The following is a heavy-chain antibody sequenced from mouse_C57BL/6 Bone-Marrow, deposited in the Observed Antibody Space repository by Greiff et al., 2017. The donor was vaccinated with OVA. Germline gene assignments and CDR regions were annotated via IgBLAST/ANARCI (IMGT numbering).Heavy chain of an antibody. V-gene: IGHV5-15*01. D-gene: IGHD4-1*01. J-gene: IGHJ1*03. Sequence: EVQRVESGGGLVQPGGSLKLSCAASGFTFSDYGMAWVRQAPRKGPEWVAFISNLAYSIYYADTVTGRFTISRENAKNNLYLEMSSLRSEDTAMYYCAREGLGRGWYLDVWGTGTTVTVSS. CDR1: GFTFSDYG. CDR3: AREGLGRGWYLDV. CDR2: ISNLAYSI.